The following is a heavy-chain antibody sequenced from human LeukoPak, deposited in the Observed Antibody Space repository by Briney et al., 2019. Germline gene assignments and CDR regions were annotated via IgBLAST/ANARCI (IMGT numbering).Heavy chain of an antibody. CDR3: ARDSTTSSLADP. CDR1: GYTFTNYY. D-gene: IGHD2-2*01. Sequence: ASVKVSCKASGYTFTNYYLHWVRQAPGQGLEWMGIIHPSGGSTDYAQKFQGRVTMTRDTSTSTVYMELSSLRSEDTAVYYCARDSTTSSLADPWGQGTLVTVSS. J-gene: IGHJ5*02. CDR2: IHPSGGST. V-gene: IGHV1-46*01.